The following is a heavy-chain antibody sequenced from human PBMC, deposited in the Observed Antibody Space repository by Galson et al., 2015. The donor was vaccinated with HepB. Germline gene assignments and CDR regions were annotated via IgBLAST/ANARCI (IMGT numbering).Heavy chain of an antibody. D-gene: IGHD3-3*01. Sequence: SLRLSCAASGFTFSSYGMHWVRQAPGKGLEWVAVISYDGSNKYYADSVKGRFTISRDNSKNTLYLQMNSLRAEDTAVYYCAKDRGTDFWSGYYKAGGYYFDYWGQGTLVTVSS. J-gene: IGHJ4*02. CDR1: GFTFSSYG. CDR2: ISYDGSNK. V-gene: IGHV3-30*18. CDR3: AKDRGTDFWSGYYKAGGYYFDY.